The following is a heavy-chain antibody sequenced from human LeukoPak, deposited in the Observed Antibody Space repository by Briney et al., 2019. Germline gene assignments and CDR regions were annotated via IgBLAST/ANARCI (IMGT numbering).Heavy chain of an antibody. CDR3: ARVSLLALWY. V-gene: IGHV3-30*03. D-gene: IGHD2-15*01. CDR2: ISYDGSNR. CDR1: GSTFSSYD. J-gene: IGHJ4*02. Sequence: GGSLSLSCAASGSTFSSYDMHWVRQAPGKGLEWVAVISYDGSNRDYVDSVKGRFTISRDNSKNTLYLQMNSLRAEDTAVYYCARVSLLALWYWGQGTVVTVSS.